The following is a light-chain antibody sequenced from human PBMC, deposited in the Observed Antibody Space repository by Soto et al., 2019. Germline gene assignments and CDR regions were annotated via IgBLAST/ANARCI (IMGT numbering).Light chain of an antibody. CDR2: EVT. CDR3: SSYAADTTVM. Sequence: QSVLTQPASVSGSPGQSITISCTGSSSDVGGFNHVSWYQQDPGRAPKLILYEVTNRPSGVSDRFSGSKSGNTASLTISGLQVEDEADYYCSSYAADTTVMFGGGTTLTVL. J-gene: IGLJ3*02. CDR1: SSDVGGFNH. V-gene: IGLV2-14*01.